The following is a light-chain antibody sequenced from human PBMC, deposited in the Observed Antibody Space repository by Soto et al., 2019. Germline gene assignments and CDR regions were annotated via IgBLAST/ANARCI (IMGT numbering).Light chain of an antibody. V-gene: IGLV2-8*01. CDR2: EVF. CDR3: SSYAGSNNFDV. CDR1: SSDFGGYNY. Sequence: QSALTQPPSASGSPGQSVTISCTGTSSDFGGYNYVSWYQQHPGKAPKLMIYEVFKRPSGVPDRFSGSKSGNTASLTVPGLQAEDEADYYCSSYAGSNNFDVFGTGTKVTVL. J-gene: IGLJ1*01.